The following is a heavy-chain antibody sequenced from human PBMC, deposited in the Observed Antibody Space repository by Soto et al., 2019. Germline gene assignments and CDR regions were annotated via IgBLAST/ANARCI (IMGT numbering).Heavy chain of an antibody. CDR2: VYYRGRS. D-gene: IGHD4-17*01. V-gene: IGHV4-39*01. CDR1: GGSVTNSSYY. CDR3: VGQRTTVPTQAYFDY. J-gene: IGHJ4*02. Sequence: SETLSLTCTVSGGSVTNSSYYWGWIRQSPGKGLEWIGSVYYRGRSYSKSSVKSRVTISVDTSKNRFSLSLNSVTASDTAVYFCVGQRTTVPTQAYFDYWGPGALVTVSS.